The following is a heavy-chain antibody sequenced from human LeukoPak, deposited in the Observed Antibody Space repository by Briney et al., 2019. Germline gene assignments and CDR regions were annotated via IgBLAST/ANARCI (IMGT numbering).Heavy chain of an antibody. V-gene: IGHV3-9*01. CDR1: GFTFSSYS. J-gene: IGHJ4*02. CDR2: ISWNSGSI. Sequence: GGSLRLSCAASGFTFSSYSMNWVRQAPGKGLEWVSGISWNSGSIGYADSVKGRFTISRDNAKNSLYLQMNSRRAEDTALYYCAKALARRIYCSSTSCPAGYFDYWGQGTLVTVSS. CDR3: AKALARRIYCSSTSCPAGYFDY. D-gene: IGHD2-2*01.